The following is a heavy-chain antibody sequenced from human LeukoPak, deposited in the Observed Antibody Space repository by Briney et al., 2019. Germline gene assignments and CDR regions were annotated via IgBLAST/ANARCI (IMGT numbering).Heavy chain of an antibody. V-gene: IGHV3-7*01. CDR3: AKDARIAVAGYFDY. Sequence: PGGSLRLSCAASGFTFSSYWMSWVRQAPGKGLEWVANIKQDGSEKYYVDSVKGRFTISRDNAKNLLYLQMNSLRAEDTAVYYCAKDARIAVAGYFDYWGQGTLVTVSS. J-gene: IGHJ4*02. CDR2: IKQDGSEK. CDR1: GFTFSSYW. D-gene: IGHD6-19*01.